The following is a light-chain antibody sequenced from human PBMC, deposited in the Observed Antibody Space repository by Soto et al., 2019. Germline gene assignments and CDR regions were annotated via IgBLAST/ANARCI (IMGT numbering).Light chain of an antibody. J-gene: IGKJ5*01. Sequence: EIVLTQSPGTLSLSPGERATLSCRASQSVSSSYLAWYQQKPGQAPRLLIYDASNRATGIPARFSGSGSGTDFTLTISSLEPEDFAVYYCQQRINWITFGQGTRLEIK. V-gene: IGKV3D-20*02. CDR3: QQRINWIT. CDR2: DAS. CDR1: QSVSSSY.